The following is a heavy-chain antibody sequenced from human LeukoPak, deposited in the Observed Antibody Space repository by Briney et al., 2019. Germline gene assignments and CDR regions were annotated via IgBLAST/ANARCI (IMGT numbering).Heavy chain of an antibody. Sequence: ATVKVSCKASGYTFTGYYMHWVRQAPGQGLEWMGWINPNSGGTNYAQKFQGRVTMTRDTSISTAYMGLSRLRSDDTAVYYCARDEEYYFDYWGQGTLVTVSS. CDR2: INPNSGGT. J-gene: IGHJ4*02. CDR3: ARDEEYYFDY. V-gene: IGHV1-2*02. CDR1: GYTFTGYY.